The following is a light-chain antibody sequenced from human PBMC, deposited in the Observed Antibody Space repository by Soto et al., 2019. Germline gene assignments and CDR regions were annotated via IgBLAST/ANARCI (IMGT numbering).Light chain of an antibody. V-gene: IGKV1-39*01. CDR2: ATS. J-gene: IGKJ2*01. CDR1: QTISSF. CDR3: QQSYSTPYT. Sequence: DIQMTQSPSFLSASLGDRVTITCRASQTISSFLYWYQQRPGKAPKLLIYATSNLHSGVPSRFSGAGSGTNFTLTINGLQPEDFATYYCQQSYSTPYTFGQGTKL.